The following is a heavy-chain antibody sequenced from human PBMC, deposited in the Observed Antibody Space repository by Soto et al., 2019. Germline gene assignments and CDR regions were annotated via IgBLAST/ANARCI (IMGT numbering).Heavy chain of an antibody. CDR2: INPNSGGT. J-gene: IGHJ5*02. V-gene: IGHV1-2*04. CDR1: GYTFTGYY. CDR3: ARDYRYSYGSNPAFDP. D-gene: IGHD5-18*01. Sequence: ASVKVSCKASGYTFTGYYMHWVRQAPGQGLEWMGWINPNSGGTNYAQKFQGWVTMTRDTSISTAYTELSRLRSDDTAVYYCARDYRYSYGSNPAFDPWGQGTLVTVSS.